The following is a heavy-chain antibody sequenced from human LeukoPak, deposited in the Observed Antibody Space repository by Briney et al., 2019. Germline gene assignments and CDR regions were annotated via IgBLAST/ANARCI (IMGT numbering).Heavy chain of an antibody. CDR1: GFTFSSYG. D-gene: IGHD6-13*01. J-gene: IGHJ4*02. CDR3: AKGIDSSSWYELCY. V-gene: IGHV3-30*18. CDR2: ISYDGSNK. Sequence: SGGSLRLSCAASGFTFSSYGMCWVRQAPGKGLEWVAVISYDGSNKYYADSVKGRFTISRDNSKNTLYLQMNSLRAEDTAVYYCAKGIDSSSWYELCYWGQGTLVTVSS.